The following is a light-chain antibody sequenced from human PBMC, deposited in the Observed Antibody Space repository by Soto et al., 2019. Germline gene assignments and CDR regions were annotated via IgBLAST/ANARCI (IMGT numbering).Light chain of an antibody. V-gene: IGLV2-14*01. CDR2: DVS. J-gene: IGLJ1*01. CDR3: SSYTGSTTLHYV. CDR1: SSDVGGYNY. Sequence: LTQPASVSGSPGQSITISCTGTSSDVGGYNYVSWYQQHPGKAPKLLIYDVSNRPSGASNRFSGSKSGNTASLTIFGLQAEDEADYYCSSYTGSTTLHYVFGTGTKVTVL.